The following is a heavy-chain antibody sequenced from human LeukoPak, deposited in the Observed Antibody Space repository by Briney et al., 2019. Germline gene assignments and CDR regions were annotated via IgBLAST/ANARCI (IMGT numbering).Heavy chain of an antibody. CDR2: INHGGST. CDR3: ARHGSRSWYLRGDYYYYFMDV. Sequence: SETLSLTCAVYGGSFSGYYWRWIRQPPGKGREWMGEINHGGSTYYNQSLKSRVTISVDTSKNQFTLKLSSVTAADTAVYYCARHGSRSWYLRGDYYYYFMDVWGKGATVTISS. V-gene: IGHV4-34*01. CDR1: GGSFSGYY. D-gene: IGHD6-13*01. J-gene: IGHJ6*03.